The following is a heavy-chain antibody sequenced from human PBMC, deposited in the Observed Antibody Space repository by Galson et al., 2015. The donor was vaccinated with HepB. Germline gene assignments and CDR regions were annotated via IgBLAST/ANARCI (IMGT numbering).Heavy chain of an antibody. D-gene: IGHD3-3*01. Sequence: SLRLSCAASGFTFSSFAMNWVRQTPGKGLEWVASISSSSTYLFYADSVKGRFAISRDNAENSLYLQMNNLRVEDTAIYFCASQIIPVVSDLGDSWVGSDYWGRGTLVTVSS. V-gene: IGHV3-21*01. CDR3: ASQIIPVVSDLGDSWVGSDY. J-gene: IGHJ4*01. CDR1: GFTFSSFA. CDR2: ISSSSTYL.